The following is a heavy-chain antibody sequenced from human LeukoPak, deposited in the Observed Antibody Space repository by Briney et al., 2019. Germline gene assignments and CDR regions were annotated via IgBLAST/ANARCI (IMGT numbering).Heavy chain of an antibody. D-gene: IGHD4-17*01. CDR3: ARGIESYGDYGY. Sequence: PSETLSLTCTVSGGPIGGSYWSWIRQPPGKGLEWIAYMYNSGSTNYNPSLKSRVTISIDTSKNQFSLKLSSLTAADTAIYYCARGIESYGDYGYWGQGILVTVSS. CDR2: MYNSGST. CDR1: GGPIGGSY. J-gene: IGHJ4*02. V-gene: IGHV4-59*01.